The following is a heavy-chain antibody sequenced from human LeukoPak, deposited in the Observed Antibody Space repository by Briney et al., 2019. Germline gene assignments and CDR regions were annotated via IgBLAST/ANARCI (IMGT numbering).Heavy chain of an antibody. CDR1: GFTFGDYA. V-gene: IGHV3-49*04. D-gene: IGHD6-13*01. Sequence: GGSLRLSCTPSGFTFGDYAMSWVRQAPGKGLEWEGFIRSKAYGGTTEYAASVKGRFTISRDDSKSIAYLQMNSLKTEDTAVYYCSRIAAAGTIFDYWGQGTLVTVSS. CDR3: SRIAAAGTIFDY. J-gene: IGHJ4*02. CDR2: IRSKAYGGTT.